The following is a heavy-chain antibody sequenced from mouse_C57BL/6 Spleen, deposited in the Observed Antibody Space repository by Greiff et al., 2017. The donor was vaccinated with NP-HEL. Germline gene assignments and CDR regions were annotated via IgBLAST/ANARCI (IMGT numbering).Heavy chain of an antibody. V-gene: IGHV1-64*01. CDR1: GYTFTSYW. J-gene: IGHJ1*03. Sequence: VQLQQPGAELVKPGASVKLSCKASGYTFTSYWMHWVKQRPGQGLEWIGMIHPNSGSTNYNEKFKSKATLTVDKSSSTAYRQLSSLTSEDSAVYYCARWYYGSPYWYFDVWGTGTTVTVSS. CDR2: IHPNSGST. D-gene: IGHD1-1*01. CDR3: ARWYYGSPYWYFDV.